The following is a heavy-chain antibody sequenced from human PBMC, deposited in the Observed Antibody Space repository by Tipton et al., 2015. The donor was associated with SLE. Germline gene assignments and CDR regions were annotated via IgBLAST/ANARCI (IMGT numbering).Heavy chain of an antibody. CDR1: RGSISSGTHY. V-gene: IGHV4-39*07. D-gene: IGHD3-22*01. J-gene: IGHJ4*02. CDR2: IYHSGLT. Sequence: GLVKPSETLSLTCTVSRGSISSGTHYWGWIRQPPGKGLEWIGNIYHSGLTYYNPSLKSRVTFSIDTSNNQFSLKLSSVTAADTAVYYCARLVIYDNSGYPFDYWGQGTLVTVSS. CDR3: ARLVIYDNSGYPFDY.